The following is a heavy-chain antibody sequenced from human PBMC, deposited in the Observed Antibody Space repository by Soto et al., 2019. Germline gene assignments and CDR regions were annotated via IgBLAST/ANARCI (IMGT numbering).Heavy chain of an antibody. J-gene: IGHJ3*01. Sequence: QVQLVQSGADVKKPGSSVKVSCKTSGGSFGSAAISWVRQAPAQGLEWMGQISPAFDKANYSQNLQGRLTTTADELTGTVSMELSSLRSGDAARYFCARIRRDWGDAFDRCGLGTVVTVSS. V-gene: IGHV1-69*01. D-gene: IGHD3-16*01. CDR1: GGSFGSAA. CDR2: ISPAFDKA. CDR3: ARIRRDWGDAFDR.